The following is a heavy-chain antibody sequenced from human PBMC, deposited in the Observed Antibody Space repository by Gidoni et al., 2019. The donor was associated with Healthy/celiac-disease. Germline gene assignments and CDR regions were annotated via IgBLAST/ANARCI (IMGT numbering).Heavy chain of an antibody. J-gene: IGHJ3*02. Sequence: VQLVESGGGVVQPGRSRRLSCAASGFTFSSYAMHWVRQAPGKGLEWVAVISYDGSNKYYADSVKGRFTISRDNSKNTLYLQMNSLRAEDTAVYYCARDSTDDAFDIWGQGTMVTVSS. V-gene: IGHV3-30-3*01. D-gene: IGHD2-21*02. CDR3: ARDSTDDAFDI. CDR2: ISYDGSNK. CDR1: GFTFSSYA.